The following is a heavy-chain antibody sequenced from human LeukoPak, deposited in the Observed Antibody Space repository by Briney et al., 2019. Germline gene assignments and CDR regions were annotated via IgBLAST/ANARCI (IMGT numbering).Heavy chain of an antibody. J-gene: IGHJ4*02. V-gene: IGHV3-11*03. D-gene: IGHD2-2*01. Sequence: GGSLRLSCAASGFTFSDYYMSWIRQDPGKGLEWVSYISGSSTHTNYADSVKGRFTISRDNAKKSLYLQMNSLRAEDTAVYYCATPGLLGYCSSAICAPPGYWGQGTLVTVSS. CDR2: ISGSSTHT. CDR1: GFTFSDYY. CDR3: ATPGLLGYCSSAICAPPGY.